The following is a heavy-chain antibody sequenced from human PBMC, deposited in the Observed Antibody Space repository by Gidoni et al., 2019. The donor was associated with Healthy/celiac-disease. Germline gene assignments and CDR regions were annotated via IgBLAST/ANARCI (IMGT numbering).Heavy chain of an antibody. V-gene: IGHV3-20*04. CDR3: ARVVVPFVSSNGLDI. D-gene: IGHD2-21*01. CDR1: GFTFDDYG. J-gene: IGHJ3*02. Sequence: EVQLLESGGGVVRPGGSLRLACTASGFTFDDYGMNWVRQAPGKGLEWVSAVNWSGGSTGYADSVKGRFTISRDNAKNPLYLQMHSLRVEDTAFYYCARVVVPFVSSNGLDIWGPGTMVTVSS. CDR2: VNWSGGST.